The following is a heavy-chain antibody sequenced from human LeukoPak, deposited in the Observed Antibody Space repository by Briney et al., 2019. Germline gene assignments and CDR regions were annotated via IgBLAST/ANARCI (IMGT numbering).Heavy chain of an antibody. D-gene: IGHD3-10*01. CDR2: IRYDGSNK. J-gene: IGHJ4*02. CDR3: AKVTAPQPGSITMDY. V-gene: IGHV3-30*02. Sequence: PGGSLRLSCAASGFTFSSYGMHWVRQAPGKGLEWVAFIRYDGSNKYYADSVKGRFAISRDNSKNTLYLQMNSLRAEDTAVYYCAKVTAPQPGSITMDYWGQGTLVTVSS. CDR1: GFTFSSYG.